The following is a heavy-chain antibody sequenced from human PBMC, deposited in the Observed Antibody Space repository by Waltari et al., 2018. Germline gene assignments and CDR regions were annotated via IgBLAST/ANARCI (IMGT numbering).Heavy chain of an antibody. CDR3: ARENQPAAAGTLFDY. Sequence: EVQLVESGGGLVQPGGSLRLSCAASGFTFSSDSMNWVRQAPGKGLEWVSYISSSSSTIYYADSVKGRFTISRDNAKNSLYLQMNSLRAEDTAVYYCARENQPAAAGTLFDYWGQGTLVTVSS. CDR1: GFTFSSDS. V-gene: IGHV3-48*01. D-gene: IGHD6-13*01. J-gene: IGHJ4*02. CDR2: ISSSSSTI.